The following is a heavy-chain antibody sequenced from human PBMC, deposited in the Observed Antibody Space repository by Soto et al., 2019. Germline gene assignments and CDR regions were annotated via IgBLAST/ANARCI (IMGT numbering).Heavy chain of an antibody. CDR3: ARGPYYYDSSGYYTY. CDR1: GYTFTGYY. J-gene: IGHJ4*02. Sequence: QVQLVQSGAEVKKPGASVKVSCKASGYTFTGYYMHSVRQAPGQGLEWMGWINPNSGGTNYAQKFQGWVTMTRDTSISTAYMELSRLRSDDTAVYYCARGPYYYDSSGYYTYWGQGTLVTVSS. D-gene: IGHD3-22*01. CDR2: INPNSGGT. V-gene: IGHV1-2*04.